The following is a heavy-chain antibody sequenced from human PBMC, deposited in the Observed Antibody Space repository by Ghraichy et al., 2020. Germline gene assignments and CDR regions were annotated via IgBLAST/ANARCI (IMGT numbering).Heavy chain of an antibody. CDR2: IYWDDDK. J-gene: IGHJ5*02. Sequence: SGPTLVKPTQTLTLTCTFSGFSLSTSGVGVGWIRQPPGKALEWLALIYWDDDKRYSPSLKSRLTITKDTSKNQVVLTMTNMDPVDTATYYCAHLKQNDSSGYYTYNWFDPWGQGTLVTVSS. CDR3: AHLKQNDSSGYYTYNWFDP. D-gene: IGHD3-22*01. V-gene: IGHV2-5*02. CDR1: GFSLSTSGVG.